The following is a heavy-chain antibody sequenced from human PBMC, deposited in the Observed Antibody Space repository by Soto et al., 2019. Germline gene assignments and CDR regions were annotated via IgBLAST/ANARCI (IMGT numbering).Heavy chain of an antibody. CDR3: ARANYGDYVYYFDY. D-gene: IGHD4-17*01. J-gene: IGHJ4*02. Sequence: ASVKGSCKASGYTFTSYDSNWVRQATGQGLEWMGWMNPNSGNTGYAQKFQGRVTMTRNTSISTAYMELSSLRSEDTAVYYCARANYGDYVYYFDYWGQGTLVTVSS. CDR2: MNPNSGNT. CDR1: GYTFTSYD. V-gene: IGHV1-8*01.